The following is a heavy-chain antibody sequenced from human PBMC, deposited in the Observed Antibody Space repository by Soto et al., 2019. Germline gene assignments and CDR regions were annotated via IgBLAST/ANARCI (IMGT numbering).Heavy chain of an antibody. Sequence: ASVKVSCKASGYTFASYGISWVRQAPGQGLEWVAWISGYTGDTHYAQKVQDRVSLTTDTSTNTVYMELRSLGSDDTATYYCAITRLYSRTTSCSEPCGEGILVTV. V-gene: IGHV1-18*01. D-gene: IGHD2-2*01. CDR2: ISGYTGDT. J-gene: IGHJ5*02. CDR3: AITRLYSRTTSCSEP. CDR1: GYTFASYG.